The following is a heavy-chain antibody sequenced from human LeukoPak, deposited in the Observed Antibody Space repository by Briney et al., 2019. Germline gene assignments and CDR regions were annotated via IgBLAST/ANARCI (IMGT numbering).Heavy chain of an antibody. CDR2: ISYDGSNK. J-gene: IGHJ4*02. CDR1: GFTFSSYA. D-gene: IGHD3-22*01. Sequence: PGGSLRLSCAASGFTFSSYAMHWVRQAPGKGLEWVAVISYDGSNKYYADSVKGRFTISRDNSKYTLYLQMNSLRAEDTAVYYCARSRITMIVVVTYFDYWGQGTLVTVSS. V-gene: IGHV3-30-3*01. CDR3: ARSRITMIVVVTYFDY.